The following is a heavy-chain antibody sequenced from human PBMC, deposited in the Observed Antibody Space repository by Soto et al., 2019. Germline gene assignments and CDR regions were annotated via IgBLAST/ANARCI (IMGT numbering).Heavy chain of an antibody. CDR3: ARGRKAVAGTGWFDP. J-gene: IGHJ5*02. V-gene: IGHV4-31*03. CDR2: IYYSGST. CDR1: GGSISSGGYY. D-gene: IGHD6-19*01. Sequence: SETLSLTCTVSGGSISSGGYYWSWIRQHPGKGLEWIGYIYYSGSTYYNPSLKSRVTISVDTSKNQFSLKLSSVTAADTAVYYCARGRKAVAGTGWFDPWGQGTLVTVSS.